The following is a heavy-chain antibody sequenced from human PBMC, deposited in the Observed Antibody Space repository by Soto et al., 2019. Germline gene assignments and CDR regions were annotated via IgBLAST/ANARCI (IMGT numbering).Heavy chain of an antibody. CDR3: ARLRGDSWFDF. J-gene: IGHJ5*01. CDR2: ISAYNGNT. CDR1: GYTFTSYG. Sequence: VKVSCKASGYTFTSYGITWVRQAPGQGLEWMGWISAYNGNTNYAQKLQGRVTINPDTSNNQFSLQLTSLGPDDTAVYYCARLRGDSWFDFWGQGTRVTVSS. V-gene: IGHV1-18*01.